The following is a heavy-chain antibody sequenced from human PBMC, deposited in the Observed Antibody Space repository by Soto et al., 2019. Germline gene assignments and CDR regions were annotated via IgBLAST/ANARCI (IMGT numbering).Heavy chain of an antibody. CDR3: AIQDTNILTGTLYYYYYGMDV. CDR1: GGSFSGYY. CDR2: INHSGST. V-gene: IGHV4-34*01. D-gene: IGHD3-9*01. J-gene: IGHJ6*02. Sequence: SETLSLTCAVYGGSFSGYYWSWIRQPPGKGLEWIGEINHSGSTNYNPSLKSRVTIPVDTSKNQFSLKLSSVTAADTTVYYCAIQDTNILTGTLYYYYYGMDVWGQGTTVT.